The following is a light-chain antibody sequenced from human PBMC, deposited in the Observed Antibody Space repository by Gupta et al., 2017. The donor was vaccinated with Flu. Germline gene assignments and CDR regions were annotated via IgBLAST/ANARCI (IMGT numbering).Light chain of an antibody. CDR2: DTT. Sequence: IQMTQSPSSLSASVGDRVTITCQASQDISNYLNWYQQKPGKAPKLLIYDTTNLQTGIPSRFSGGGLGTDFTLTITSLQPEDIATYYCQQYDDLPLTFGGGTRVEI. CDR1: QDISNY. J-gene: IGKJ4*01. CDR3: QQYDDLPLT. V-gene: IGKV1-33*01.